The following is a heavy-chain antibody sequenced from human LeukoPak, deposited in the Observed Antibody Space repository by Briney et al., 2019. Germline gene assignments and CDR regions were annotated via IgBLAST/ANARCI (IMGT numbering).Heavy chain of an antibody. CDR2: VKNDGST. CDR1: GFTFSSRW. D-gene: IGHD6-13*01. J-gene: IGHJ4*02. V-gene: IGHV3-74*01. Sequence: GGSLRLSCVVSGLTSGFTFSSRWMHWVRQAPGKGLVWVSLVKNDGSTNYADSVKGRFTVSRDNAENTLYLQMNNLRVEDTALYFCHPLGYTSNWGQGTLVTVCS. CDR3: HPLGYTSN.